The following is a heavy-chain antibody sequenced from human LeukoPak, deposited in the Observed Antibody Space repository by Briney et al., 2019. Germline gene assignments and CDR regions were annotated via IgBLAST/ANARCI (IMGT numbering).Heavy chain of an antibody. V-gene: IGHV7-4-1*02. D-gene: IGHD3-10*01. CDR3: ARYNTRRGFGEPMGY. CDR1: GYTFTSYA. CDR2: INTNTGNP. Sequence: ASVKVSCEASGYTFTSYAMNWVRQAPGQGLEWMGWINTNTGNPTYAQGITGRFVFSLDTSVSTAYLQISSLKAEDTAVYYCARYNTRRGFGEPMGYWGQGTLVTVSS. J-gene: IGHJ4*02.